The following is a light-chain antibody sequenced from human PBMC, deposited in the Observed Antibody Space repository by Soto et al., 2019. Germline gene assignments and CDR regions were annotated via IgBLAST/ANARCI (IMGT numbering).Light chain of an antibody. CDR3: CSRL. CDR2: EVA. CDR1: STDPATYDL. J-gene: IGLJ2*01. V-gene: IGLV2-23*02. Sequence: QSALTQPASVSGSPGQSITISCTGTSTDPATYDLVSWYQQHPGKAPQLIIYEVAKRPSGVSARFSGSQSGDTASLTISGLQAADEAYYYCCSRLFGGGTKLTVL.